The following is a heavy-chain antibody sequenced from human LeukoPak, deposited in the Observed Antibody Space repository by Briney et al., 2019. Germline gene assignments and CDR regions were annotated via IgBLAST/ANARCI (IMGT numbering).Heavy chain of an antibody. Sequence: PGGSLRLSCAASEFTFSSYGMCWVRQAPGKGLEWVSFISGSSSFIYYADSVKGRFTISRDNTKNSLYLQMNSLRAEDTAVYYCARGPNNYSLDYWGQGTLVTVSS. J-gene: IGHJ4*02. CDR3: ARGPNNYSLDY. V-gene: IGHV3-21*01. CDR1: EFTFSSYG. CDR2: ISGSSSFI. D-gene: IGHD1-20*01.